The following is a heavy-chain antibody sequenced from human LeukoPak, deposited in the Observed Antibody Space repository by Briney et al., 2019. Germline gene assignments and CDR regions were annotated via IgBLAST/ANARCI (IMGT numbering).Heavy chain of an antibody. J-gene: IGHJ4*02. D-gene: IGHD2-15*01. V-gene: IGHV3-30-3*01. CDR3: ARGSVGTPPPFDF. Sequence: GRSLRLSCAASGFTFSRYAMHWVRQAPGKGLEWVALTSFDGNNQYYADFVKGRFTISRDNSKNTLSLQMNSLRVEDTAVYYCARGSVGTPPPFDFWGQGTLVTVSS. CDR1: GFTFSRYA. CDR2: TSFDGNNQ.